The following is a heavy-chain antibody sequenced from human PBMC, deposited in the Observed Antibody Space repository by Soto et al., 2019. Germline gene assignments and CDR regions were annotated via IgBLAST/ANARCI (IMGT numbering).Heavy chain of an antibody. CDR2: INPSGGST. CDR3: ARGGMATLYFDY. V-gene: IGHV1-46*03. D-gene: IGHD5-12*01. J-gene: IGHJ4*02. Sequence: QVQLVQSGAEVKKPGASVKVSCKASGYTFTNYYIHWVRQAPGQGLEWMGIINPSGGSTNYAQKFQGRVTMTSDTSTSTVYMELSSLRSEDTAVYYCARGGMATLYFDYWGQGTLVTVSS. CDR1: GYTFTNYY.